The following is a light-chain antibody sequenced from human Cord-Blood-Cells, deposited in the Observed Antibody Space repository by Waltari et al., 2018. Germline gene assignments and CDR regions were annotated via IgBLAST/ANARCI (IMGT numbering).Light chain of an antibody. V-gene: IGKV3-11*01. CDR1: QSVSSY. CDR2: DAS. Sequence: DIVLTQSPATLSWSPGERATLSCRASQSVSSYLAWYQQKPGQAPRLLIYDASNRATGIPARFSGSGSGTDFTLTISSLEPEDFAVYYCQQRSNWYTFGQGTKLEIK. CDR3: QQRSNWYT. J-gene: IGKJ2*01.